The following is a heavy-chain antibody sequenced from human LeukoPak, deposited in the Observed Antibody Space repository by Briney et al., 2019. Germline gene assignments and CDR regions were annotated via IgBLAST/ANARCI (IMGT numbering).Heavy chain of an antibody. V-gene: IGHV3-30*02. D-gene: IGHD2-2*01. CDR2: IRYDGSNK. CDR3: GGSVVVIPGAMDV. J-gene: IGHJ6*03. Sequence: GGSLRLSRAASGFTFSSFGMHWVRQAPGKGLEWVAFIRYDGSNKYHADSVKGRFTISRDNSKNTLYLQMNSLRAEDTAVYYCGGSVVVIPGAMDVWGKGTTVTVSS. CDR1: GFTFSSFG.